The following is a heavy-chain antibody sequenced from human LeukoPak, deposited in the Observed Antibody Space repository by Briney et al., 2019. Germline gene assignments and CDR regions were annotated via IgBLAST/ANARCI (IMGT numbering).Heavy chain of an antibody. Sequence: PGGSLRLSCAASGFTLSTYAMNWVRQAPGKGLEWVSSISRGSSYIYYADSVKGRFTIYRDNAKSSLYLQMDNLRVEDTAVYFCARDSQVVGTDFDDWGQGILVTVSS. J-gene: IGHJ4*02. CDR3: ARDSQVVGTDFDD. V-gene: IGHV3-21*01. CDR2: ISRGSSYI. D-gene: IGHD3-22*01. CDR1: GFTLSTYA.